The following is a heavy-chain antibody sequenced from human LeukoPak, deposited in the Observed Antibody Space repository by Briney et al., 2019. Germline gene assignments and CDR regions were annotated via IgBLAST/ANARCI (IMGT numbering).Heavy chain of an antibody. V-gene: IGHV3-30*18. J-gene: IGHJ4*02. CDR3: AKERAGGDFWSGYTWEIDY. CDR2: ISYDGSNK. Sequence: PGRSLRLSCAASGFTFSSYGMHWVRQAPGKGLEWVAVISYDGSNKYYADSVKGRFTISRDNSQNTLYLQMNSLRAEDTAVYYCAKERAGGDFWSGYTWEIDYWGQGTLVTVSS. D-gene: IGHD3-3*01. CDR1: GFTFSSYG.